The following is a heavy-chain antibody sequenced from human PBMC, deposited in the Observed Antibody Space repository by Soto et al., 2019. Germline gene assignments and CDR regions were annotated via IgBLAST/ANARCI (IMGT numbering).Heavy chain of an antibody. Sequence: QVQLQESGPGLVKPSQTLSLTCTVSGGSISSGGYYWSWIRQHPGKGLAWIGYIYYSGSTYYTPSLKSRVTRSVDTSKNQFSLKLTSVTAADTAVYYCAREKGCSGRSCYLIDYWGQGTLVTVSS. CDR1: GGSISSGGYY. D-gene: IGHD2-15*01. CDR3: AREKGCSGRSCYLIDY. J-gene: IGHJ4*02. V-gene: IGHV4-31*03. CDR2: IYYSGST.